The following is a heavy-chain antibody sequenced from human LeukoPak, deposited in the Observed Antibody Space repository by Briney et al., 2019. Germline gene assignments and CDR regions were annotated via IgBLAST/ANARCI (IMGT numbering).Heavy chain of an antibody. Sequence: GSLRLSCAASGFTFSSYAMSWVRQAPGKGLEWVSAISGSGGSTYYADSVKGRFTISRDNSKNTLYLQMNSLRAEDTAVYYCAKDSTMIVVVITYAEYFQHWGQGTLVTVSS. CDR3: AKDSTMIVVVITYAEYFQH. D-gene: IGHD3-22*01. CDR1: GFTFSSYA. V-gene: IGHV3-23*01. CDR2: ISGSGGST. J-gene: IGHJ1*01.